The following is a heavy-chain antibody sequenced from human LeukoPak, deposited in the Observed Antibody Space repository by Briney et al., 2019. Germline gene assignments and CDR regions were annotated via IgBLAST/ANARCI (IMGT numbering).Heavy chain of an antibody. CDR1: GFSFSSYT. CDR3: AGGGDYVWGSYRSAFDC. J-gene: IGHJ4*02. V-gene: IGHV3-21*01. Sequence: GGSLRLSCAASGFSFSSYTMNWVRQAPGKGLEWVSSISTSSGDINHADSVKGRFTISRDNADKSLYLQMSSLRVEDTAVYYCAGGGDYVWGSYRSAFDCWGRGTLVTVSS. CDR2: ISTSSGDI. D-gene: IGHD3-16*02.